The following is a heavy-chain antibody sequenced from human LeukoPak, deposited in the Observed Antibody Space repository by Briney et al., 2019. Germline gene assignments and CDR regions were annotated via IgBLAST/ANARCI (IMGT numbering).Heavy chain of an antibody. Sequence: GGSLRLSCVVSGFTFSSHWMSWVRQAPGKGLEWVANIKEDGSEKYYVDSVKGRFTISRGNAKKSLYLQMDSLRAEDTAVYYCATHGYSELRYFDWSTNEWGQGTLVTVSS. J-gene: IGHJ4*02. D-gene: IGHD3-9*01. CDR1: GFTFSSHW. V-gene: IGHV3-7*01. CDR2: IKEDGSEK. CDR3: ATHGYSELRYFDWSTNE.